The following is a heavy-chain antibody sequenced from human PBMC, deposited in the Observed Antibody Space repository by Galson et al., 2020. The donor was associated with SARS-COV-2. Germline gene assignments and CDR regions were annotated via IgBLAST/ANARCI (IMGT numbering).Heavy chain of an antibody. Sequence: SETLSLTCAVSGGSISSSDWWGWVRQPPGKGLEWIGEIFHSGYTNYNPSLKSRVTMSLDTSKNQFSLKLSSVTAADTALYYCSRIIVTAYYFSYMDVWGIGTTVTVSS. J-gene: IGHJ6*03. CDR2: IFHSGYT. D-gene: IGHD2-21*02. CDR3: SRIIVTAYYFSYMDV. V-gene: IGHV4-4*02. CDR1: GGSISSSDW.